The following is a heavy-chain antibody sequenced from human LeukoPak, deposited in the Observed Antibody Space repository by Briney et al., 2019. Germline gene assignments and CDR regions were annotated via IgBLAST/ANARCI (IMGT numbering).Heavy chain of an antibody. CDR3: ARHSYLVLVGSPPFYYMDV. CDR1: GGSITSTSYY. D-gene: IGHD2-15*01. Sequence: SETLSLTCSVPGGSITSTSYYWGWIRQPPGKGLEWIGAVFYSGKTYYDPSLKSRVLISMDTAKNQFSLNLTSVTAADTAVYYCARHSYLVLVGSPPFYYMDVWGTGTTVTISS. J-gene: IGHJ6*03. CDR2: VFYSGKT. V-gene: IGHV4-39*01.